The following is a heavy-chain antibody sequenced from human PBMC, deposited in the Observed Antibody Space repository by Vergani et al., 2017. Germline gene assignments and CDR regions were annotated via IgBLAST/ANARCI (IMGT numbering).Heavy chain of an antibody. Sequence: QVQLVQSGAEVKKPGSSVKVSCKASGGTFSSYTISWVRQAPGQGLEWMGRIIPILGIANYAQKFQGRVTITADKSTSTAYMELSSLRSEDTAVYYCARDGRQQLVYFDYWGQGTLVTVSS. CDR1: GGTFSSYT. CDR2: IIPILGIA. D-gene: IGHD6-13*01. CDR3: ARDGRQQLVYFDY. J-gene: IGHJ4*02. V-gene: IGHV1-69*08.